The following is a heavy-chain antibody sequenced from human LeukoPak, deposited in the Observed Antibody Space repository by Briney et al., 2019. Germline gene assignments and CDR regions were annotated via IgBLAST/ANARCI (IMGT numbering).Heavy chain of an antibody. V-gene: IGHV4-39*01. Sequence: SETLSLTCTVSGASISGSSHYFWGWIRQTPGKGLEWIGSIYYSGITYYTPSLKSRLTISVDTSKNQFSLKLSSVTAADTAVYSCAGFTFFRGVITFDYWGQGTLVTVSS. CDR1: GASISGSSHYF. D-gene: IGHD3-10*01. J-gene: IGHJ4*02. CDR2: IYYSGIT. CDR3: AGFTFFRGVITFDY.